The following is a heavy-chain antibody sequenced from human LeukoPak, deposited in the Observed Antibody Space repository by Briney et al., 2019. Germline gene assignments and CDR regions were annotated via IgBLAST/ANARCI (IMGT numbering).Heavy chain of an antibody. CDR2: INSDGSST. CDR3: ARDAAPIFGVVIEIDY. Sequence: LTGGSLRLSCAASGFTFSSYWMHWVRQAPGKGLVWVSRINSDGSSTNYADSVKGRFTISRDNAKNTLYLQMNSLRAEDTAVYYCARDAAPIFGVVIEIDYWGQGTLVTVTS. J-gene: IGHJ4*02. D-gene: IGHD3-3*01. V-gene: IGHV3-74*01. CDR1: GFTFSSYW.